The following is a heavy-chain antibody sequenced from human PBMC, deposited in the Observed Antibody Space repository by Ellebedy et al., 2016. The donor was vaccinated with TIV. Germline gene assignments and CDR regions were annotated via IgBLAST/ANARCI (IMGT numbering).Heavy chain of an antibody. Sequence: SETLSLTCTVPGGPFSDYYWTWVRQSPGKGLEWFGEINQSGSTNYNPSLRSRVILSVDTSKNQFSLKLSSVTAADTAVYYCARRSGNCSGGYCYSRYLDYWGQGTLVTVSS. V-gene: IGHV4-34*01. J-gene: IGHJ4*02. CDR3: ARRSGNCSGGYCYSRYLDY. CDR2: INQSGST. D-gene: IGHD2-15*01. CDR1: GGPFSDYY.